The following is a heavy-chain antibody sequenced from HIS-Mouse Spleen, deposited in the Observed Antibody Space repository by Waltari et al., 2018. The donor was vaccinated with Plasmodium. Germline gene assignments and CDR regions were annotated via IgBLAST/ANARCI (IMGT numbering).Heavy chain of an antibody. V-gene: IGHV4-39*01. J-gene: IGHJ4*02. CDR2: SYYSGST. D-gene: IGHD1-26*01. CDR1: GGSTRSLSYY. CDR3: ARRGGSYYYFDY. Sequence: QLQLQESGPGLAKPSATLSLTCTVPGGSTRSLSYYWGWIRQPPGKGLEWIGSSYYSGSTYYNPSLKSRVTISVDTSKNQFSLKLSSVTAADTAVYYCARRGGSYYYFDYWGQGTLVTVSS.